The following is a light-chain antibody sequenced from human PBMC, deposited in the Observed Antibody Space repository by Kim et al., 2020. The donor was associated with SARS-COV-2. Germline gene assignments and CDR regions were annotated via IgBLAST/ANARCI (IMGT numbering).Light chain of an antibody. J-gene: IGLJ2*01. CDR2: LEGSGSY. CDR3: ETWDSNL. V-gene: IGLV4-60*03. Sequence: QPVLTQSSSASASLGSSVKLTCTLSSGHSSYIIAWHQQQPGKAPRYLMKLEGSGSYNKGSGVPDRFSGSSSGADRYLTISNLQSEDEADYYCETWDSNLFGGGTKLTVL. CDR1: SGHSSYI.